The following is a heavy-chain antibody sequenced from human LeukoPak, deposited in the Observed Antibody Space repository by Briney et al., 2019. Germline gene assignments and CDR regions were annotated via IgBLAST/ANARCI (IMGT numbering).Heavy chain of an antibody. J-gene: IGHJ4*02. CDR2: IKPNSGDT. D-gene: IGHD3-3*01. CDR3: ARDMSSVLRFLEWSPRHSLDY. Sequence: ASVKVSCKASGYSFADYYMHWVRQAPGQGLEWMGWIKPNSGDTRSAQKFQGRVIMTRDTSTGTAYMELSSLRYDDTAVYYCARDMSSVLRFLEWSPRHSLDYWGQGTLVTVSS. CDR1: GYSFADYY. V-gene: IGHV1-2*02.